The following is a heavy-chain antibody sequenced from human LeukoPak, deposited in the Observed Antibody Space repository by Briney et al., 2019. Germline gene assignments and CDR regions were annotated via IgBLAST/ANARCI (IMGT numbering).Heavy chain of an antibody. Sequence: KCGESLKISCKGSGYSFTSYWIGWVRQMPGKGLEWMGIIYPGDSDTRCSPSFQGQVTISADKSISTAYLQWSSLKASDTAMYYCARHVAGYCSSTSCYAGNWFDPWGQGTLVTVSS. D-gene: IGHD2-2*01. V-gene: IGHV5-51*01. CDR3: ARHVAGYCSSTSCYAGNWFDP. CDR2: IYPGDSDT. CDR1: GYSFTSYW. J-gene: IGHJ5*02.